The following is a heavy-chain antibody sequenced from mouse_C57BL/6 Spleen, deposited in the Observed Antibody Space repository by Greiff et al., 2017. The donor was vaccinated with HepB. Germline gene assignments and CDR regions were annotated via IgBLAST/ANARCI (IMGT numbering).Heavy chain of an antibody. CDR3: ASTYYGSPWFAY. V-gene: IGHV14-2*01. CDR1: GFNIKDYY. D-gene: IGHD2-10*01. J-gene: IGHJ3*01. CDR2: IDPEGGET. Sequence: VQLKQSGAELVKPGASVKLSCTASGFNIKDYYMHWVKQRTEQGLEWIGRIDPEGGETKYAPKFQGKATITADTSSNTAYLQLSSLTSEDTAVYYCASTYYGSPWFAYWGQGTLVTVSA.